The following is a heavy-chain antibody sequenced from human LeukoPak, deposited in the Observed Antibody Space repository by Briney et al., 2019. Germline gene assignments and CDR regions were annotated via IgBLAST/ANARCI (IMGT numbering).Heavy chain of an antibody. V-gene: IGHV4-31*03. D-gene: IGHD3-3*01. CDR3: ATQRDFWSGYYTNYYYYMDV. CDR1: GGSISSGGYY. Sequence: PSETLSLTCTVSGGSISSGGYYWSWIRQHPGKGLEWIGYIYYSGSTYYNPSLKSRVTISVDTSKNQFSLKLNSVTAADTAVYYCATQRDFWSGYYTNYYYYMDVWGKGTTVTVSS. J-gene: IGHJ6*03. CDR2: IYYSGST.